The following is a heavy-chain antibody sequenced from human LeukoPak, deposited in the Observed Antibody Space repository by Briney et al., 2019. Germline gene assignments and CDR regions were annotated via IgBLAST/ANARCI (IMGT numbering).Heavy chain of an antibody. CDR1: GFTFSSYW. V-gene: IGHV3-74*01. Sequence: PGGSLRLSCAASGFTFSSYWMHWVRQAPGKGLVWVSRINSDGSSTSYADSVKGRFTISRDNAKNTLYLQVNSLRAEDTAVYYCASSLYSSGMYYYYGMDVWGQGTTVTVSS. CDR2: INSDGSST. CDR3: ASSLYSSGMYYYYGMDV. D-gene: IGHD6-19*01. J-gene: IGHJ6*02.